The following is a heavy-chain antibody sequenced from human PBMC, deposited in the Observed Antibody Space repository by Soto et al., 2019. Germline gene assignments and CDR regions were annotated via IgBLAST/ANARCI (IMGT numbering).Heavy chain of an antibody. CDR3: ARYQIGEGFTA. CDR1: GYTYTNLD. V-gene: IGHV1-8*01. Sequence: QVQLVQSGAEVKRPGASVKVSCKASGYTYTNLDINWVRQASGQGLEWMGWMNPHSDTGFAQKFQGRVTLTRDTPTSTVYTELTSLRFDDTAVYYCARYQIGEGFTAWGRGTPVTVSS. J-gene: IGHJ5*02. CDR2: MNPHSDT.